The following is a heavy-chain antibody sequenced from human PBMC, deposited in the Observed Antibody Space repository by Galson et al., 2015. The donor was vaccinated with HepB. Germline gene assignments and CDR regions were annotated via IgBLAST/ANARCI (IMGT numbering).Heavy chain of an antibody. CDR1: GFTFSSYW. V-gene: IGHV3-7*01. J-gene: IGHJ4*02. Sequence: SLRLSCAASGFTFSSYWMSWVRQAPGKGLEWVANIKQDGSEKYYVDSVKGRFTISRDNARNSLYPQMSSLRAEDTAVYYCARVSVAIFGVGLDYWGQGTLVTVSS. D-gene: IGHD3-3*01. CDR2: IKQDGSEK. CDR3: ARVSVAIFGVGLDY.